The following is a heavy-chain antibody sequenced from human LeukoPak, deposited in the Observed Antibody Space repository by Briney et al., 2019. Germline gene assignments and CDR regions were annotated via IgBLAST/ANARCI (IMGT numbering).Heavy chain of an antibody. CDR3: ARDYCSGGSCYAYNWFDP. V-gene: IGHV1-3*01. CDR1: GYTFTSYA. J-gene: IGHJ5*02. D-gene: IGHD2-15*01. Sequence: GASVKVSCKASGYTFTSYAMHWVRQAPGQRLEWMGWINAGNGNTKYSQKFQGRVTMTRDTSTSTVYMELSSLRSEDTAVYYCARDYCSGGSCYAYNWFDPWGQGTLVTVSS. CDR2: INAGNGNT.